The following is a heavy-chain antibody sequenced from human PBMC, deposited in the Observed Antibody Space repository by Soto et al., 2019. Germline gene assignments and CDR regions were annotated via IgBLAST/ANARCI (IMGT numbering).Heavy chain of an antibody. Sequence: GGSLRLSCAASGFTFSSYSMHCVRQAPGKGLEWVSSISSRSSYIYCADSVNGRFTISRDNAKNSLYLQMNSLRAEDTAVYYCARDPFSSGSNYWGQGTLVNVSS. V-gene: IGHV3-21*01. D-gene: IGHD3-22*01. CDR1: GFTFSSYS. CDR3: ARDPFSSGSNY. J-gene: IGHJ4*02. CDR2: ISSRSSYI.